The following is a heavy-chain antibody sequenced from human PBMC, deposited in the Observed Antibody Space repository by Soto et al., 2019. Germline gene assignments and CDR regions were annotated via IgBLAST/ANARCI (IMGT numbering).Heavy chain of an antibody. CDR3: ARDCSGGSCYPGMDV. J-gene: IGHJ6*02. V-gene: IGHV3-21*01. D-gene: IGHD2-15*01. CDR2: ISSSGYI. Sequence: GGSLILYCAASGFQVNSYTINWVRPAPGKRLEWLSSISSSGYIFSTDSVRGRFTISRDNAKNSVYLQLNSLRAEDTAVYFCARDCSGGSCYPGMDVWGQGTTVTVSS. CDR1: GFQVNSYT.